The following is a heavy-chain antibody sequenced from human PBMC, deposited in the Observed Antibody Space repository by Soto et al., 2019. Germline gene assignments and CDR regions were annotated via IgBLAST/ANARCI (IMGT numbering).Heavy chain of an antibody. CDR1: GYTFTSYD. D-gene: IGHD3-3*02. Sequence: QVQLVQSGAEVKKPGASVKVSCKASGYTFTSYDINWVRQATGQGLEWMGWMNPNSGNTGYAQKFQGRVTMTRNTSISTAYMELSSLRSEDMAVYYCARRYQAFVKYYFDYWGQGTLVTVSS. CDR3: ARRYQAFVKYYFDY. V-gene: IGHV1-8*01. J-gene: IGHJ4*02. CDR2: MNPNSGNT.